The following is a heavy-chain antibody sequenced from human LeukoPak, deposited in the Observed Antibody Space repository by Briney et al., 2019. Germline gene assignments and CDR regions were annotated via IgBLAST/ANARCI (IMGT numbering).Heavy chain of an antibody. D-gene: IGHD3-22*01. CDR1: GFTFSSYG. CDR3: ARENYYDGSGSPSASAPVDH. Sequence: GRSLRLSCAASGFTFSSYGMHWVRQAPGKGLEWVAVIWYDGGNKYYADSVKGRFTISRDNSKNTLYLQMNSLRADDTAVYYCARENYYDGSGSPSASAPVDHWGQGTLVTVSS. V-gene: IGHV3-33*01. CDR2: IWYDGGNK. J-gene: IGHJ4*02.